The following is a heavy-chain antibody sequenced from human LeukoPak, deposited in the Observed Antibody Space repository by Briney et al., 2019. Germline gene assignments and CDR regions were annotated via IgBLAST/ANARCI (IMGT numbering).Heavy chain of an antibody. D-gene: IGHD1-1*01. CDR2: ISYDGSNK. Sequence: GGSLRLSCAAPGFTFSSYAIHWVRQAPGKGLEWVAVISYDGSNKYYADSVKGRFTISRDNSKNTLYLQMNSLRAEDTAVYYWASSYGRDGFDYWGQGTLVTVSS. V-gene: IGHV3-30-3*01. CDR3: ASSYGRDGFDY. CDR1: GFTFSSYA. J-gene: IGHJ4*02.